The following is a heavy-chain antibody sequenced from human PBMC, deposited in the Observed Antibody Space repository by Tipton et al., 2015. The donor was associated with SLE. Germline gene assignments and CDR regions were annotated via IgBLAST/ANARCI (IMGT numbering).Heavy chain of an antibody. CDR3: ARFDYSNWDDY. V-gene: IGHV4-34*09. J-gene: IGHJ4*02. CDR2: IYYSGST. CDR1: GGSFIGYY. Sequence: TLSLTCSIYGGSFIGYYWTWIRQPPGKGLEWIGYIYYSGSTYYNPSLQSRLTMSVDTSRNQFSLKLTSVTAADTAVYFCARFDYSNWDDYWGQGTLVTVSS. D-gene: IGHD4-11*01.